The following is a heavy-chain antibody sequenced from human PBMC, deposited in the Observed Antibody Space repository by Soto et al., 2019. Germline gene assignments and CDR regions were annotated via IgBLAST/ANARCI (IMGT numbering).Heavy chain of an antibody. CDR1: GDSISGYY. J-gene: IGHJ5*02. CDR3: ARETKNPYKWFDP. V-gene: IGHV4-59*01. Sequence: PSETLSLTCTVSGDSISGYYWSWIRQPPGKRLEWIAYIYDSANTNYNPSLKSRVTISIDTSKNQFSLKLNSVTAADTAVYFCARETKNPYKWFDPWGQGTLVTVSS. CDR2: IYDSANT.